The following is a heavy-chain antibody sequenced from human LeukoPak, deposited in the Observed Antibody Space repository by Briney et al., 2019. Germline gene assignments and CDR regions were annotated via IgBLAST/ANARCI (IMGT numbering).Heavy chain of an antibody. V-gene: IGHV4-59*01. J-gene: IGHJ4*02. D-gene: IGHD1-26*01. CDR1: SGSISSYY. CDR3: ARIGGSSDVFDY. Sequence: SETLSLTCTVSSGSISSYYWSWSWQPPGEGLEWIEYIYYSENTNYNPTRESRVTISVDTSKNQVSLTLSSVTAADTAVYYCARIGGSSDVFDYWGQGTLVTVSS. CDR2: IYYSENT.